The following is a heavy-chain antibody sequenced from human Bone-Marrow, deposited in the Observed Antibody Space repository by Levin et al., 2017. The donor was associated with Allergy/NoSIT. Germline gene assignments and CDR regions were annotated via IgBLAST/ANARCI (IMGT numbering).Heavy chain of an antibody. CDR3: ARDDTVALDY. J-gene: IGHJ4*02. CDR1: GFTFGSSA. V-gene: IGHV3-48*01. CDR2: VSGNSATI. D-gene: IGHD4-23*01. Sequence: GESPKISCVASGFTFGSSAMNWVRRAPGKGLEWISFVSGNSATIFYADSVKGRFTISRDNAKNSVYLQMNGLSADDTAVYYCARDDTVALDYWGQGTLVTVS.